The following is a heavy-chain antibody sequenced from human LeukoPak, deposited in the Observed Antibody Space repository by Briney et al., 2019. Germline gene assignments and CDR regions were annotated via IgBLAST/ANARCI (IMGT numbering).Heavy chain of an antibody. CDR1: GFTVSSNY. J-gene: IGHJ4*02. CDR2: IYSGGST. D-gene: IGHD6-6*01. Sequence: GGSLRHSCAASGFTVSSNYMSWVRRAPGKGLEWVSVIYSGGSTYYADSVKGRFTISRDHSENTLYLQMNSLRAEDTAVYYCARGEYSSSPGDYWGQGTLVTVSS. V-gene: IGHV3-53*01. CDR3: ARGEYSSSPGDY.